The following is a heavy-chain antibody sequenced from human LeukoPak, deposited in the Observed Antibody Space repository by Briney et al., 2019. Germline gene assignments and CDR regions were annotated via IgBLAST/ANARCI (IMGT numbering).Heavy chain of an antibody. Sequence: PSETLSLTCTVSGGSISGYYWSWIRQSAGKGLEWIGRIYISGSTNYNPSFKSRVTLSIDMSKNHFSLRLTSVTAADTAVYYCARESPVTDPYGTDVWGQGTTVIVSS. D-gene: IGHD2-21*02. V-gene: IGHV4-4*07. CDR1: GGSISGYY. CDR3: ARESPVTDPYGTDV. CDR2: IYISGST. J-gene: IGHJ6*02.